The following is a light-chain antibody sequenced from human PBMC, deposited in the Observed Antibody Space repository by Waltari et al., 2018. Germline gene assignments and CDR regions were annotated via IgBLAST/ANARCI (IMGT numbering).Light chain of an antibody. Sequence: QSALTQPASVSGSPGQSITISCTATSSDIGGYNYVSCYQQVPGKAPKLMIYDVSNRPSGVSSRFSGSKSGNTASLTISGLQAEDEADYFCSSYMDSSTLELFGGGTSLTVL. CDR2: DVS. CDR1: SSDIGGYNY. V-gene: IGLV2-14*03. CDR3: SSYMDSSTLEL. J-gene: IGLJ2*01.